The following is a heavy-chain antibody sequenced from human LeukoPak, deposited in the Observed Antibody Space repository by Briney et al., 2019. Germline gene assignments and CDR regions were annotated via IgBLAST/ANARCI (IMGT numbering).Heavy chain of an antibody. V-gene: IGHV3-48*02. D-gene: IGHD5-12*01. Sequence: GGSLRLSCAASGFTFSIYWMNWVRQAPGKGLEWASYINSISGEIWYADSVKGRLTISRDDAKNSLYLQMNSLRDEDTAVYYCARDHGYAFDYWGQGTLVTVSS. CDR3: ARDHGYAFDY. J-gene: IGHJ4*02. CDR1: GFTFSIYW. CDR2: INSISGEI.